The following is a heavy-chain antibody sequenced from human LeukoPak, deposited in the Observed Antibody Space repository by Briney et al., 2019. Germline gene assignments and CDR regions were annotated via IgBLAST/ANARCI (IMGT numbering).Heavy chain of an antibody. CDR1: GGSFSGYY. D-gene: IGHD3-3*01. Sequence: SETLSLTCAVYGGSFSGYYWSWIRQPQGKGLEWIGEINHSGSTNYNPSLKSRVTISVDTSKNQFSLKLSSVTAADTAVYYCARSYPYYDFWSGAYYMDVWGKGTTVTVSS. CDR2: INHSGST. V-gene: IGHV4-34*01. J-gene: IGHJ6*03. CDR3: ARSYPYYDFWSGAYYMDV.